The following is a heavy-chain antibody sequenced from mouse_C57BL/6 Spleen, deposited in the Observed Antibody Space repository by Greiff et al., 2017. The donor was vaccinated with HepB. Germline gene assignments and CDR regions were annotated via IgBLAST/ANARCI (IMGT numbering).Heavy chain of an antibody. Sequence: QVQLKESGPELVKPGASVKISCKASGYAFSSSWMNWVKQRPGKGLEWIGRIYPGDGDTNYNGKFKGKATLTADKSSSTAYMQLSSLTSEDSAVYFCARSVWLRRGVYFDYWGQGTTLTVSS. J-gene: IGHJ2*01. CDR1: GYAFSSSW. CDR2: IYPGDGDT. V-gene: IGHV1-82*01. CDR3: ARSVWLRRGVYFDY. D-gene: IGHD2-2*01.